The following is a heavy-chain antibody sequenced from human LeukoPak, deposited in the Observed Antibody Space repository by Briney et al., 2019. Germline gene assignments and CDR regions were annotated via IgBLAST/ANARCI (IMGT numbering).Heavy chain of an antibody. J-gene: IGHJ3*02. CDR3: ARDWYDNSDAFDI. D-gene: IGHD3-9*01. CDR1: GFTFDDYA. Sequence: GGSLRLSCAASGFTFDDYAMHWVRQAPGKGLEWVSGISWNSGSIAYADSVKGRFTISRDNAKNSLYLQMNSLRAEDTAVYYCARDWYDNSDAFDIWGQGTMVTVSS. CDR2: ISWNSGSI. V-gene: IGHV3-9*01.